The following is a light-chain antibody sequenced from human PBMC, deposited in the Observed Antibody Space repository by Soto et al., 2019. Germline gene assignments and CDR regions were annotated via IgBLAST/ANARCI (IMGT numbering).Light chain of an antibody. CDR3: QQNCSTPRT. Sequence: IQFTQSPSALSASVGDRVTITWRASQGISSYLAWYQQKPGQAPKLLIYAASTLQSGVPSRFSGSGSETDFTLTISSLQPEDFAIYYCQQNCSTPRTFGQGTKVDIK. J-gene: IGKJ1*01. CDR1: QGISSY. CDR2: AAS. V-gene: IGKV1-9*01.